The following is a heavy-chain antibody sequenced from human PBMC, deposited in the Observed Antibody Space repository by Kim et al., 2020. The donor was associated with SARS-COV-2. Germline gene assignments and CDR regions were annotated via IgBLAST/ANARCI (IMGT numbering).Heavy chain of an antibody. CDR3: ARDSDPDY. CDR1: GYNFNDHY. CDR2: INPNGGET. V-gene: IGHV1-2*02. J-gene: IGHJ4*02. Sequence: VSVKVSCKVSGYNFNDHYIHWVRQAPGQGLEWMGWINPNGGETKYAEKFHGKASMTRDMSTNTAYVELYSLSFDDTAVYYCARDSDPDYWGQGTLVTVSS.